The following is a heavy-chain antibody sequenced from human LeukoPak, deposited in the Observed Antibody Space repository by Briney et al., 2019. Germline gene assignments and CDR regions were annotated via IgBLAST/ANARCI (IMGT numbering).Heavy chain of an antibody. Sequence: AASVKVSCKASGYTFTSYDIHWVRQATGQGPEWMGWMNPNSGNTGYAQKFQGRVTMTRNTSISTAYMELSSLRSEDTAVYYCASSYDSSGRDAFDIWGQGTMVTVSS. CDR1: GYTFTSYD. CDR3: ASSYDSSGRDAFDI. J-gene: IGHJ3*02. CDR2: MNPNSGNT. D-gene: IGHD3-22*01. V-gene: IGHV1-8*01.